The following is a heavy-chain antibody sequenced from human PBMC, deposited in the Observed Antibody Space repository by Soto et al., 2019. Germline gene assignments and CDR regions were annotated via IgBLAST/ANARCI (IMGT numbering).Heavy chain of an antibody. CDR1: GGSFSGYY. D-gene: IGHD5-18*01. CDR2: INHSGST. Sequence: PSETLSLTCAVYGGSFSGYYWSWIRQPPGKGLEWIGEINHSGSTNYNPSLKSRVTISVDTSKNQFSLKLSSVTAADTAVYYCARKAGTKKYSYGSRARYFDYWGQGTLVTVSS. V-gene: IGHV4-34*01. J-gene: IGHJ4*02. CDR3: ARKAGTKKYSYGSRARYFDY.